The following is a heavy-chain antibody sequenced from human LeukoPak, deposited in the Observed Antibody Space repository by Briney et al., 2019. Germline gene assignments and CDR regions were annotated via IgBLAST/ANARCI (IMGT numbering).Heavy chain of an antibody. Sequence: GGSLRLSCAASGFTFSGSAMHWVRQASGKGLEWVGRIRSKANSYATAYAASVKGRLTISRDESKNTAYLQMNSLKTEDTAVYYCTKLEMASRLGYWGQGTLVTVSS. CDR3: TKLEMASRLGY. CDR2: IRSKANSYAT. V-gene: IGHV3-73*01. D-gene: IGHD5-24*01. CDR1: GFTFSGSA. J-gene: IGHJ4*02.